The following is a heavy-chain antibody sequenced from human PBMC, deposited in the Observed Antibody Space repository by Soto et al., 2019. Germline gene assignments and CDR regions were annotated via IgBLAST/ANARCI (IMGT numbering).Heavy chain of an antibody. CDR1: GFTFSSYA. CDR3: AKGGDDILTGYYNPHYYYYMDV. V-gene: IGHV3-23*01. D-gene: IGHD3-9*01. Sequence: GGSLRLSCAASGFTFSSYAMSWVRQAPGKGLEWVSAISGSGGSTYYADSVKGRFTISRDNSKNTLYLQMNSLRAEDTAVYYCAKGGDDILTGYYNPHYYYYMDVWGKGTTVTVSS. CDR2: ISGSGGST. J-gene: IGHJ6*03.